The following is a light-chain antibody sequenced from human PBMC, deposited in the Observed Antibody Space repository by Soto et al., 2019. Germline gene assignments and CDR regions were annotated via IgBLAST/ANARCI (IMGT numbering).Light chain of an antibody. V-gene: IGKV3-20*01. CDR3: QQYGSSLTT. Sequence: DIVLTQSPGTLSLSPGERVTLSCRASQTIRSTYFAWYQQKPGQAPRLLIYGASSRATGIPVRFSGTGSGTDFALTISRLEPEDSAVYYCQQYGSSLTTFGRGTRLEIK. CDR2: GAS. J-gene: IGKJ5*01. CDR1: QTIRSTY.